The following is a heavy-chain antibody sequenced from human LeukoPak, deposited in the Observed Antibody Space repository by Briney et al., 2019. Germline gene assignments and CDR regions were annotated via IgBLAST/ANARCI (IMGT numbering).Heavy chain of an antibody. J-gene: IGHJ6*03. CDR2: INHSGST. Sequence: PSETLSLTCAVHGESFSGYYWSWIRQPPGKGLEWIGEINHSGSTNYNPSLKSRVAISVDTSKNQFSLKLSSVTAADTAVYYCARRYGSGSRFAHYYYYYYMDVWGKGTTVTISS. CDR1: GESFSGYY. CDR3: ARRYGSGSRFAHYYYYYYMDV. V-gene: IGHV4-34*01. D-gene: IGHD3-10*01.